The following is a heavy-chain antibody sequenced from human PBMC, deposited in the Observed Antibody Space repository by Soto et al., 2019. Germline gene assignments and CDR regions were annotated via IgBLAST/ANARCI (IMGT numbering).Heavy chain of an antibody. D-gene: IGHD4-4*01. CDR3: ARGGLQAQGVQYNHYAMDA. J-gene: IGHJ6*02. Sequence: SVKVSCKASGGTFDRHTINWVRQAPGQGLEWMGGIIPIFSTPKYAQKFQGRVMLTADKSTSTAYMELSSLRYEDTAVYYCARGGLQAQGVQYNHYAMDAWGQGTTVTVSS. V-gene: IGHV1-69*06. CDR1: GGTFDRHT. CDR2: IIPIFSTP.